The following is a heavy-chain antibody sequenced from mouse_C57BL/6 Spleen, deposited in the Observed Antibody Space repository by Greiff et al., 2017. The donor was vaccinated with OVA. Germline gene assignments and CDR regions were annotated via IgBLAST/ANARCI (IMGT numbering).Heavy chain of an antibody. CDR2: IDPSDSYT. V-gene: IGHV1-69*01. Sequence: QVQLQQPGAELVMPGASVKLSCKASGYTFTSYWMHWVKQRPGQGLEWIGEIDPSDSYTNYNQKFKGKSTLTVDKSSSTAYMQLSSLTSEDSAVYYCARRGAGPCDYWGQGTTLTVSS. CDR3: ARRGAGPCDY. CDR1: GYTFTSYW. J-gene: IGHJ2*01.